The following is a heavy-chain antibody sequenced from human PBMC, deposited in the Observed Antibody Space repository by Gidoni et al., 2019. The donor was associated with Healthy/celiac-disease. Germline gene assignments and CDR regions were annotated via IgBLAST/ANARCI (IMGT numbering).Heavy chain of an antibody. CDR2: ISSSSTTI. Sequence: EVQLVESGGGLVQPGGSLRLSCAASGFTFSGDNMNWVRQAPGKGLEWVSYISSSSTTIYYADTVEGRFTISRDNAKKSLYLQMNSLRDEDTAVYYCASPWGDNYGFGYWGQGTLVTVSS. J-gene: IGHJ4*02. V-gene: IGHV3-48*02. CDR1: GFTFSGDN. D-gene: IGHD5-18*01. CDR3: ASPWGDNYGFGY.